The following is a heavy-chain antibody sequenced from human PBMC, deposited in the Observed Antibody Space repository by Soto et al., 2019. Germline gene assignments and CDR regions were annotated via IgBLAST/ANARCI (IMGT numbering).Heavy chain of an antibody. Sequence: PGGSLRLSCAASGFTVSSNYMSWVRQAPGKGLEWVSVIYSGGSTYYADSVKGRFTISRDNSKNTLYLQMNSLRAEDTAVYYCARGVLWFTEDVWGRGTTVTVFS. V-gene: IGHV3-53*01. CDR1: GFTVSSNY. CDR3: ARGVLWFTEDV. J-gene: IGHJ6*02. D-gene: IGHD3-10*01. CDR2: IYSGGST.